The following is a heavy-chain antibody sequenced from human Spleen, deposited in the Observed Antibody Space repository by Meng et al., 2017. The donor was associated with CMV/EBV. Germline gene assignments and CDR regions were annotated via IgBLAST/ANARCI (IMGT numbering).Heavy chain of an antibody. Sequence: GYYMHWVRQTPGQGLEWKGWINPNSGATGYARKFLGRVTLSSAASIDTAYMEVDNLRSDDTAIYFCARGAPYCDSSGCFPPYYYFGLWGRGTLVTVSS. J-gene: IGHJ2*01. V-gene: IGHV1-2*02. D-gene: IGHD3-22*01. CDR1: GYY. CDR2: INPNSGAT. CDR3: ARGAPYCDSSGCFPPYYYFGL.